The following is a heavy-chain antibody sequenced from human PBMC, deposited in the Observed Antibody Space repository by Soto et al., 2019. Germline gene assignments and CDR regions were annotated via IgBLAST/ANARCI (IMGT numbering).Heavy chain of an antibody. J-gene: IGHJ4*02. V-gene: IGHV1-69*12. CDR2: IIPIFGTA. D-gene: IGHD1-26*01. Sequence: QVQLVQSGAEVKKPGSSVKVSCKASGGTFSSYAISWVRQAPGQGLEWMGGIIPIFGTANYAQKFQGRVTITADESTSTAYMELSSLRSEDTAVYYCASREGIVGATTSGPVGFDYWGQGTLVTVSS. CDR3: ASREGIVGATTSGPVGFDY. CDR1: GGTFSSYA.